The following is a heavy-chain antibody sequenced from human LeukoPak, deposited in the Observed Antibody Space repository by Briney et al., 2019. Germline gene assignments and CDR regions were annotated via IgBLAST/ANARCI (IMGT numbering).Heavy chain of an antibody. V-gene: IGHV3-11*01. D-gene: IGHD4/OR15-4a*01. Sequence: GGSLRLSCAASGFTFSDYYMSWIRQAPGKGLKWVSYISSSGSTIYYADSVKGRFTISRDDAKNSLYLQMNSLRAEDTAVYYCARSGPAKVPRADYWGQGTLVTVSS. J-gene: IGHJ4*02. CDR2: ISSSGSTI. CDR1: GFTFSDYY. CDR3: ARSGPAKVPRADY.